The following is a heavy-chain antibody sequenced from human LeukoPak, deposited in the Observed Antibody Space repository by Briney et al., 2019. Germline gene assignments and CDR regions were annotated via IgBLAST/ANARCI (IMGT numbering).Heavy chain of an antibody. Sequence: GGSLRLSCAVSGFTFSSYWMSWVRQAPGKGLEWVANIKKDGSDKFYVDSVKGRFTISRDNAENSLYLQMNSLRAEDTAVYYCAREEDGSYYYWGQGTLVTVSS. D-gene: IGHD1-26*01. CDR3: AREEDGSYYY. V-gene: IGHV3-7*01. CDR2: IKKDGSDK. J-gene: IGHJ4*02. CDR1: GFTFSSYW.